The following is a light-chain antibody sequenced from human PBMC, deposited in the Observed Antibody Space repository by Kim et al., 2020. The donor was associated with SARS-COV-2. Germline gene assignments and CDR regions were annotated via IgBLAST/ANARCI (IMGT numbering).Light chain of an antibody. V-gene: IGLV3-1*01. CDR2: QDS. J-gene: IGLJ2*01. CDR1: KLGDKY. CDR3: QAWDSSTHVV. Sequence: VSQGQKARINCSGDKLGDKYACWYQQKPGQYPVLVIYQDSKRPSGIPERFSGSNSGNTATLTISGTQAMDEADYYCQAWDSSTHVVFGGGTQLTVL.